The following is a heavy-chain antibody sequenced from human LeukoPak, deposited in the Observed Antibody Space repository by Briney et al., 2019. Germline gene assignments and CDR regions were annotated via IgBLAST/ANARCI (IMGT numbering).Heavy chain of an antibody. Sequence: GRSLRLSCAASGFTVSSNYMSWVRQAPGKGLEWVSVIYSGGSTYYADSVKGRFTISKDNSKNTMYLQMNSLRAEDTAVYYCARDTWGSAAAFDIWGQGTMVTVSS. V-gene: IGHV3-66*01. CDR2: IYSGGST. CDR1: GFTVSSNY. D-gene: IGHD7-27*01. CDR3: ARDTWGSAAAFDI. J-gene: IGHJ3*02.